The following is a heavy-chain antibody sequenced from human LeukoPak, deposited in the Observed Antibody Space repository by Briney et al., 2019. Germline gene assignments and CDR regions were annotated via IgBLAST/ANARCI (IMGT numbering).Heavy chain of an antibody. CDR1: GFTFSSYV. J-gene: IGHJ4*02. CDR3: AARTGTTGEDYY. V-gene: IGHV3-30*07. D-gene: IGHD1-7*01. CDR2: ISFDGTNP. Sequence: PGESLRLSCAASGFTFSSYVMHWVRQAPGQGLEWVAVISFDGTNPYYADSVKGRFTISRDNAKNSLYLQMNSLRAEDTAVYYCAARTGTTGEDYYWGQGTLVTVSS.